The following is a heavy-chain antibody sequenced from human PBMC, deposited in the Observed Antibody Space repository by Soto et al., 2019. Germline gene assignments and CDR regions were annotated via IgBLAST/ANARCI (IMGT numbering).Heavy chain of an antibody. Sequence: GESLKISCKGSGCSFTSYWIGWVRQMPGKGLEWMGIIYPGDSDTRYSPSFQGQVTISADKSISTAYLQWSSLKASDTAMYYCARRAAMSTFGGVIVGYMDVWGKGTTVNVSS. CDR1: GCSFTSYW. CDR2: IYPGDSDT. V-gene: IGHV5-51*01. D-gene: IGHD3-16*02. J-gene: IGHJ6*03. CDR3: ARRAAMSTFGGVIVGYMDV.